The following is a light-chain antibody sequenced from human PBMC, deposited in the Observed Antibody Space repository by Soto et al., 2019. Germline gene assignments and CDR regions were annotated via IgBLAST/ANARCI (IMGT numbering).Light chain of an antibody. V-gene: IGKV3-11*01. CDR1: QSVSSY. CDR3: QHRSSWPPL. CDR2: DAS. Sequence: EIVLTHSPATLSLSPGERATLSCRASQSVSSYLAWYQQKPGQAPRLLIYDASKRATGIPARFSGSGSGTDFTLTISGLEPEDFAVYYCQHRSSWPPLFGPGTKVDFK. J-gene: IGKJ3*01.